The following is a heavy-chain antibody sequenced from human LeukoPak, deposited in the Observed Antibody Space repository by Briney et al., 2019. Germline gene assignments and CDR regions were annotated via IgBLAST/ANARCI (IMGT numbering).Heavy chain of an antibody. J-gene: IGHJ6*03. D-gene: IGHD2-2*01. CDR2: INPNSGGT. V-gene: IGHV1-2*02. CDR1: GYTFTGYY. CDR3: ARKSLGYCSSTSCYGSMDV. Sequence: ASVKVSCKASGYTFTGYYMHWVRQAPGQGLGWMGWINPNSGGTNYAQKFQGRVTMTRDTSISTAYMELSRLRSDDTAVYYCARKSLGYCSSTSCYGSMDVWGKGTTVTVSS.